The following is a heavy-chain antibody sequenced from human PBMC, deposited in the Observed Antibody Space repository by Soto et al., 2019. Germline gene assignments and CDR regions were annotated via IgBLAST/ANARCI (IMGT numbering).Heavy chain of an antibody. D-gene: IGHD5-12*01. CDR2: MNPNSGNT. J-gene: IGHJ6*03. V-gene: IGHV1-8*01. CDR3: ARAGQGPVATITIRAHYYYMDV. CDR1: GYTFTSYD. Sequence: ASVKVSCKASGYTFTSYDINWVRQATGQGLEWMGWMNPNSGNTGYAQKFQGRVTMTRNTSISTAYMELSSLRSEDTAVYYCARAGQGPVATITIRAHYYYMDVWGKGTTVTVSS.